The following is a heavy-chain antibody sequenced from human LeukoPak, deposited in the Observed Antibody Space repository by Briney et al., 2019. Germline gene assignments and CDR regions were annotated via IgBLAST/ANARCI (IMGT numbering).Heavy chain of an antibody. J-gene: IGHJ3*02. Sequence: GGSLRLSCAASGFTFSSYAMSWVRQAPGKGLEWVSSISDSGSNTYYADSAKGRFSISRDNSRNTLYLQMNGQRAEDTAVYYCAKDWRDRGDFHAFDIWGQGTMVTVSS. CDR3: AKDWRDRGDFHAFDI. D-gene: IGHD4-17*01. V-gene: IGHV3-23*01. CDR1: GFTFSSYA. CDR2: ISDSGSNT.